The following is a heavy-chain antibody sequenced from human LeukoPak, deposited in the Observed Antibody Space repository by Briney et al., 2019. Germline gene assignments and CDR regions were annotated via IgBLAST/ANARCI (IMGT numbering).Heavy chain of an antibody. CDR1: GFTFSSYW. CDR3: AGRYCSSTTCYAY. J-gene: IGHJ4*02. D-gene: IGHD2-2*01. V-gene: IGHV3-74*01. Sequence: GGSLRLSCAASGFTFSSYWMHWVRQAPGKGLVCVSRINGDGTITTYADSVKGRFTISRDNAKNTLYLLMNSLRAEDTAVYYCAGRYCSSTTCYAYWGQGTLVTVSS. CDR2: INGDGTIT.